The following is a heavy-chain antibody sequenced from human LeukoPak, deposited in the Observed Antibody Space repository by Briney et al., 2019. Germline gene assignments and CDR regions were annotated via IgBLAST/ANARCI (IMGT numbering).Heavy chain of an antibody. Sequence: SETLSLTCTVSGGSISSYYWSWIRQPPGKGLEWIGYIYYSGSTNYNPSLKSRVTISVDTSKNQFSLKLSSVTAADTAVYYCARDQRSGWFDPWGQGTLVTVSP. J-gene: IGHJ5*02. V-gene: IGHV4-59*01. CDR1: GGSISSYY. CDR2: IYYSGST. CDR3: ARDQRSGWFDP.